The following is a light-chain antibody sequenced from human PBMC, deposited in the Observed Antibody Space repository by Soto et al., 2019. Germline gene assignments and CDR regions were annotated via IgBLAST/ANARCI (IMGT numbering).Light chain of an antibody. Sequence: QSVLTRPASVSGSPGQSITISCTGTSSDVGGYNYVSWYQQHPGEAPKLMIYEVSNQPSGVSNRFSGSKSGNTASLTISGLQAQEEADYYCSSYTSSDTYVFGTGTKVTVL. CDR2: EVS. J-gene: IGLJ1*01. CDR3: SSYTSSDTYV. CDR1: SSDVGGYNY. V-gene: IGLV2-14*01.